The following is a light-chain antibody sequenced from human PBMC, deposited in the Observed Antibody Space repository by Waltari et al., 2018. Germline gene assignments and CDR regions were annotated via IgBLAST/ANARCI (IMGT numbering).Light chain of an antibody. Sequence: YVLTQPPSLSVAPGETARSTCGGDNIETTSVNWYQFTPGQAPLLVMFYDSDRPPGIPERLSGSNSGNTATLTITWVEAGDEADYHCQVWDDSNNSGVFGGGTKLTVL. J-gene: IGLJ3*02. CDR2: YDS. CDR3: QVWDDSNNSGV. V-gene: IGLV3-21*04. CDR1: NIETTS.